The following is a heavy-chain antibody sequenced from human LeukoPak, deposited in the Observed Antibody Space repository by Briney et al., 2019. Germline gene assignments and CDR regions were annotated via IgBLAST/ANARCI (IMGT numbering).Heavy chain of an antibody. CDR1: GGSISVFY. Sequence: SETLSLTCTVSGGSISVFYWSWIRQPPGKGLEWIGYIYYSGSTNYNPSLKSRVTISVDTSKNQFSLKLNSVTAADTAVYYCAGTSSAGVARASHDYWGQGTLVTVSS. CDR3: AGTSSAGVARASHDY. CDR2: IYYSGST. J-gene: IGHJ4*02. V-gene: IGHV4-59*01. D-gene: IGHD5-12*01.